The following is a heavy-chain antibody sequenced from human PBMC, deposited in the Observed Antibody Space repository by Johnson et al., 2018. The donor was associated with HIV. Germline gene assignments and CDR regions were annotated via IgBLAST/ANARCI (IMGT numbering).Heavy chain of an antibody. V-gene: IGHV3-11*04. CDR3: ARDLYYDNRGIAFDI. CDR1: GLRFSDYG. J-gene: IGHJ3*02. D-gene: IGHD3-9*01. CDR2: ISSSGSTI. Sequence: QVQLVESGGGGIQPGRSLRLSCAASGLRFSDYGMHWVRQAPGKGLEWVSSISSSGSTIYYAYSVKGRFTSSRDNAKNSLYLQMSSLRAEDTAVYYCARDLYYDNRGIAFDIWGQGTMVTVSS.